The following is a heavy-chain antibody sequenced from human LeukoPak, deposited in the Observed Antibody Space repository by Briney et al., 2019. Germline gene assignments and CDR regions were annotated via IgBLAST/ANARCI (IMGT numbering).Heavy chain of an antibody. CDR3: VRGSGWFFGF. Sequence: GGSLRLSVPASASTFSGNWMHWFGRALGMGLEGVASIDQRGRDKYFLDSVKGRFTISRDNSKSSLYLQMNSLRAEDTAVYYCVRGSGWFFGFWGQGSLVTVSS. J-gene: IGHJ4*02. V-gene: IGHV3-7*01. CDR2: IDQRGRDK. D-gene: IGHD6-19*01. CDR1: ASTFSGNW.